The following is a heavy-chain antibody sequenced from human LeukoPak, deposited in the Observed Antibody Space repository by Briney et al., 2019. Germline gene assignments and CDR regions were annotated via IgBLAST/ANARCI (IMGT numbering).Heavy chain of an antibody. V-gene: IGHV4-39*07. CDR1: GGSISSSSYY. Sequence: SETLSLTCTVSGGSISSSSYYWGWIRQPPGKGLEWIGSIYYSGSTYYNPSLKSRVTISVDTSKNQFSLKLSSVTAADTAVYYCARDPIAAAGVWFDPWGQGTLVTVSS. J-gene: IGHJ5*02. CDR2: IYYSGST. D-gene: IGHD6-13*01. CDR3: ARDPIAAAGVWFDP.